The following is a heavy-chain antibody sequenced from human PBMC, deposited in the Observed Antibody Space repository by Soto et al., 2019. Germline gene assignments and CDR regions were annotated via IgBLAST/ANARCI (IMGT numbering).Heavy chain of an antibody. J-gene: IGHJ5*02. D-gene: IGHD2-21*02. CDR1: GGSISSGGYY. CDR3: ARGAPVVTHNWFDT. CDR2: IYYSGST. V-gene: IGHV4-31*03. Sequence: SETLSLTCTVSGGSISSGGYYWSWIRQHPGKGLEWIGYIYYSGSTYYNPSLKSRVTISVDTSKNQFSLKLSSVTAADTAVYYCARGAPVVTHNWFDTWGQGTLVTVSS.